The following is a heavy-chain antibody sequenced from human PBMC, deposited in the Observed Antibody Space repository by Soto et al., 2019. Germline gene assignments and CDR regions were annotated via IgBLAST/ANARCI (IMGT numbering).Heavy chain of an antibody. CDR3: AILTTLVKGFDY. CDR1: EFDFSRYW. D-gene: IGHD3-9*01. V-gene: IGHV5-51*01. CDR2: IYPADSDA. Sequence: PGESLKISCKGSEFDFSRYWIGWVRQMPGRGLEWMGIIYPADSDARYSPSFQGQVTFSVDKSISTAYLQWTSLKASDTAMYYCAILTTLVKGFDYWGQGTLVTVSS. J-gene: IGHJ4*02.